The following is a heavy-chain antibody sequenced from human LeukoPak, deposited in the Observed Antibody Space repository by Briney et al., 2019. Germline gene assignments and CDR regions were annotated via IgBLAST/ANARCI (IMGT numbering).Heavy chain of an antibody. D-gene: IGHD5-18*01. CDR3: ARHSHTGYDYYYYMDV. Sequence: PSETLSLTCAVYGGSFSGCYWSWIRQPPGKGLEWIGEINHSGSTNYNPSLKSRVTISVDTSKNQFSLKLSSVTAADTAVYYCARHSHTGYDYYYYMDVWGKGTTVTISS. V-gene: IGHV4-34*01. CDR2: INHSGST. J-gene: IGHJ6*03. CDR1: GGSFSGCY.